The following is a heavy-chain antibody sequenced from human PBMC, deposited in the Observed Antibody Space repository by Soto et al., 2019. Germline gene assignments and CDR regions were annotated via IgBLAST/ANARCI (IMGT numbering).Heavy chain of an antibody. Sequence: SVKVSCKASGGNFASYAIFWVQQAPGQGLEWMGGIIPIFGTPTYAQKFQGRVTIKADKPTNTAYMEMSSLRFEDTAVYYCARSEGGYFYGMDVWGQGTTVTVSS. CDR1: GGNFASYA. V-gene: IGHV1-69*06. J-gene: IGHJ6*02. CDR2: IIPIFGTP. D-gene: IGHD3-9*01. CDR3: ARSEGGYFYGMDV.